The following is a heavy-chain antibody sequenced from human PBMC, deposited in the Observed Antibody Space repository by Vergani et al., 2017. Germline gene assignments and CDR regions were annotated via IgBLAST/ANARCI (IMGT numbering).Heavy chain of an antibody. D-gene: IGHD2-2*01. CDR2: IWSDGKNK. V-gene: IGHV3-33*01. Sequence: QVQLVESGGGVVQPGRSLRLSCAASGFTFSNYVMHWVRQAPGKGLEWVTVIWSDGKNKYYADSVKGRFTISRDNSKNTVYLQMNSLRAEDTAVYYCARDVCSSTSCYSDYWGQGTLVTVSS. CDR1: GFTFSNYV. J-gene: IGHJ4*02. CDR3: ARDVCSSTSCYSDY.